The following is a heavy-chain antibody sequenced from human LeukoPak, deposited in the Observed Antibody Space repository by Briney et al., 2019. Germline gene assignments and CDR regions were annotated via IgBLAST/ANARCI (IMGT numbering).Heavy chain of an antibody. CDR2: IYSGGST. CDR3: ARDHYGSGSFSYY. J-gene: IGHJ4*02. V-gene: IGHV3-53*01. CDR1: GFTVSSNY. Sequence: PGGSLRLSCAASGFTVSSNYMSWVRQAPGKGPEWVSVIYSGGSTYYADSVKGRFTISRDNSKNTLYLQMNSLRAEDTAVYYCARDHYGSGSFSYYWGQGTLVTVSS. D-gene: IGHD3-10*01.